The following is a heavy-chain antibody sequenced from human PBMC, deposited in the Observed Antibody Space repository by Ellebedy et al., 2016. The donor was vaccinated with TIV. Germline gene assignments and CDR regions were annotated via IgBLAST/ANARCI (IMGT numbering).Heavy chain of an antibody. V-gene: IGHV3-30*03. CDR1: GFTFSTYG. CDR3: VRDGYSDTWYAKWFDP. J-gene: IGHJ5*02. CDR2: ITPDGSYK. Sequence: GESLKISCAASGFTFSTYGMHWVRQVPGKGLEWVAVITPDGSYKTYADSVKGRFSVSRDNYKKTVDLQMNSLRPEDTAVYYCVRDGYSDTWYAKWFDPWGQGTLVMVSS. D-gene: IGHD5-12*01.